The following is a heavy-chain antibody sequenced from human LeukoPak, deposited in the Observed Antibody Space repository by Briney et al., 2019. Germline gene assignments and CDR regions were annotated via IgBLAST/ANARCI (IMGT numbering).Heavy chain of an antibody. Sequence: GGSLRLSCAASGFTLSSYGMHWVRQAPGKGLEWVAVISYDGSNKYYADSVKGRFTISRDNSKNTLYLQMNSLRAEDTAVYYCAKDLIYWGQGTLVTVSS. J-gene: IGHJ4*02. CDR2: ISYDGSNK. V-gene: IGHV3-30*18. D-gene: IGHD3-16*01. CDR3: AKDLIY. CDR1: GFTLSSYG.